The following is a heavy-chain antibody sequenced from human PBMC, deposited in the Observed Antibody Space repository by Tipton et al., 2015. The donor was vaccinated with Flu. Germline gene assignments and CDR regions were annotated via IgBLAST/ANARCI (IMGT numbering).Heavy chain of an antibody. CDR2: INHSGTT. CDR3: ARIIRITMIRGMRDPYYFDY. V-gene: IGHV4-34*01. Sequence: LRLSCAVYGGSFSAYYWSWIRQPPGKGLEWVGEINHSGTTNYNPSLTSRVTISGDTSKNQFSLKLRYVTAADTAVYYCARIIRITMIRGMRDPYYFDYWGQGMLVTVSS. D-gene: IGHD3-10*01. J-gene: IGHJ4*02. CDR1: GGSFSAYY.